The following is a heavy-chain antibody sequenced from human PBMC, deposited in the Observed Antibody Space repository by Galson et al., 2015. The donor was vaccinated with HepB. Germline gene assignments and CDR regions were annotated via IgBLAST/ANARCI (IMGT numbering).Heavy chain of an antibody. Sequence: SLRLSCAASGFTFSWYWMHWVRQVPGKGLVWVARINSDGGYTTYADSVKGRFTISRDNAKNTLYLQMNSPRAEDTALYYCARTRGAAAGIFDYWGQGTLVTVSS. CDR2: INSDGGYT. J-gene: IGHJ4*02. V-gene: IGHV3-74*01. D-gene: IGHD6-13*01. CDR1: GFTFSWYW. CDR3: ARTRGAAAGIFDY.